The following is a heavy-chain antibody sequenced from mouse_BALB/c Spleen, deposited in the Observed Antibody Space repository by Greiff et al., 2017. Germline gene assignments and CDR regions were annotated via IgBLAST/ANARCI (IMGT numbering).Heavy chain of an antibody. D-gene: IGHD1-2*01. V-gene: IGHV5-6-4*01. CDR3: TRERPSMDY. J-gene: IGHJ4*01. CDR2: ISSGGSYT. CDR1: GFTFSSYT. Sequence: EVHLVESGGGLVKPGGSLKLSCAASGFTFSSYTMSWVRQTPEKRLEWVATISSGGSYTYYPDSVKGRFTISRDNAKNTLYLQMSSLKSEDTAMYYCTRERPSMDYWGQGTSVTVSS.